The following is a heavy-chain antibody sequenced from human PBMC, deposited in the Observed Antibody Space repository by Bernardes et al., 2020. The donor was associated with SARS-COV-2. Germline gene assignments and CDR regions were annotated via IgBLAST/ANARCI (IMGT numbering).Heavy chain of an antibody. CDR1: GFTFSTYW. V-gene: IGHV3-74*03. D-gene: IGHD3-16*02. CDR3: ARDYPPLL. CDR2: IKGDGSGI. J-gene: IGHJ4*02. Sequence: GSLRLSCAASGFTFSTYWMYWVRQAPGKGLVWVSRIKGDGSGISYADSVKGRFTISRDNAENTLYLQMNSLRAEDTAVYYCARDYPPLLWGQGTQVTVSS.